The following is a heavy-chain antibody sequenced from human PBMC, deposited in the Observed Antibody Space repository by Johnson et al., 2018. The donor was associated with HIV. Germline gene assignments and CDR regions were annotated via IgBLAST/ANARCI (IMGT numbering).Heavy chain of an antibody. Sequence: VQLVESGGGLIQPGGSLRLSCAASGFTVSSNYMSWVRQAPGKGLEWVSAISGSGGSTYYADSVKGRFTISRDNSKNTLYLQMNSLRAEDTAVYYCAKHSSGYRDAFDIWGQGTMVTVSS. CDR1: GFTVSSNY. J-gene: IGHJ3*02. D-gene: IGHD3-22*01. V-gene: IGHV3-23*04. CDR3: AKHSSGYRDAFDI. CDR2: ISGSGGST.